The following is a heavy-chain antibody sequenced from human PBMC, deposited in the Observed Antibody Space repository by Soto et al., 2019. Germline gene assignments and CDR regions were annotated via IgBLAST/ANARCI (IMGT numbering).Heavy chain of an antibody. CDR1: GFTFSSYA. CDR3: AKALPAGPRNYYGMDV. Sequence: VQLVESGGGVVQPGRSLRLSCAASGFTFSSYAMHWVRQAPGKGLEWVADISYDGSNKYYADSVKGRFTISRDNSKNTPYLSMNSLRDEETAVYYCAKALPAGPRNYYGMDVWGQGTTVTVSS. CDR2: ISYDGSNK. V-gene: IGHV3-30-3*01. J-gene: IGHJ6*02. D-gene: IGHD6-13*01.